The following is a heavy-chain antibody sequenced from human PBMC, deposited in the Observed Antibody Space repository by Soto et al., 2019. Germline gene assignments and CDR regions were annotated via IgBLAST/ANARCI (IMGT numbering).Heavy chain of an antibody. CDR1: GYTLTELS. CDR2: FDPEDGQT. D-gene: IGHD1-26*01. Sequence: ASVKVSCKVSGYTLTELSMHWVRQAPGKGLEWMGGFDPEDGQTIYAQKFQGRVTMTEDTSTDTAYMELSSLRSEDTAVYYCATDPVVGATIHPGSYWGQGTLVTVSS. CDR3: ATDPVVGATIHPGSY. V-gene: IGHV1-24*01. J-gene: IGHJ4*02.